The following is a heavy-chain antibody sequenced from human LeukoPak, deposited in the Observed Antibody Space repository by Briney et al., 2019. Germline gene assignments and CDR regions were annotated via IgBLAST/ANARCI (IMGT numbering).Heavy chain of an antibody. CDR1: GGSFSGYY. Sequence: SETLSLTCAVYGGSFSGYYWSWIRQPPGKGLEWIGEINHSGSTNYNPSLKSRVTISVDTSKNQFSLQLNSVTPEDTAVYYCARELHEGAPSLYFDYWGQGTLVTVSS. D-gene: IGHD1-26*01. CDR3: ARELHEGAPSLYFDY. V-gene: IGHV4-34*01. J-gene: IGHJ4*02. CDR2: INHSGST.